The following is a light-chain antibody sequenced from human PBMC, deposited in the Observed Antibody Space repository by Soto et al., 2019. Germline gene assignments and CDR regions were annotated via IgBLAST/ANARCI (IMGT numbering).Light chain of an antibody. J-gene: IGLJ2*01. CDR2: EVS. V-gene: IGLV2-8*01. CDR1: SSDVGGYNY. Sequence: QSVLTQPPSASGSPVQSVTISCTGTSSDVGGYNYVSWYQQHPGKAPKLMIYEVSKRPSGVPDRFAGSKSGNSDSLTVSGLQAEDEADYYCRSYAGSTIGVVFGGGTKLTVL. CDR3: RSYAGSTIGVV.